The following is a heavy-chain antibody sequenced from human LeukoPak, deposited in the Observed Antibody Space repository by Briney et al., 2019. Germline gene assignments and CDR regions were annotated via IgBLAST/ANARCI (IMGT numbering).Heavy chain of an antibody. CDR1: GFTSSSYS. Sequence: GRSLRLSCAASGFTSSSYSMHWVRQAPGKGLGWVAVISYDGKNKYYADSVKGRFTLSRDNSKNTLYLQMSSLRADDSAVYYCARAHSDSSGYYSYLDYWGQGTLVTVSS. D-gene: IGHD3-22*01. CDR3: ARAHSDSSGYYSYLDY. CDR2: ISYDGKNK. J-gene: IGHJ4*02. V-gene: IGHV3-30*15.